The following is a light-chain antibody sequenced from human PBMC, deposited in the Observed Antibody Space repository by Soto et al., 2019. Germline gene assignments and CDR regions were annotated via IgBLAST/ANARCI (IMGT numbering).Light chain of an antibody. CDR1: QSINNW. CDR2: KAS. V-gene: IGKV1-5*03. Sequence: DIQMTQSPSTLSASVGDRVTITCRASQSINNWLAWYQQKPGKAPKLLISKASNLKSGVPSRFSGTRSGTEFTLTISSLQPDDFASYYCQQYDSYPFTFGGGTKVEI. J-gene: IGKJ4*01. CDR3: QQYDSYPFT.